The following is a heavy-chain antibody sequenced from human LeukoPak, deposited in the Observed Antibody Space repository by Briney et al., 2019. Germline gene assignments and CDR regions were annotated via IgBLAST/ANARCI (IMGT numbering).Heavy chain of an antibody. V-gene: IGHV1-69*13. Sequence: SVTVSCKASGGTFSSYAISWVRQAPGQGLEWMGGIIPIFGTANYAQKFQGRVTITADESTSTAYMELSSLRSEDTAVYYCASNTMVRGVAHWGQGTLVTVSS. CDR3: ASNTMVRGVAH. J-gene: IGHJ4*02. CDR1: GGTFSSYA. D-gene: IGHD3-10*01. CDR2: IIPIFGTA.